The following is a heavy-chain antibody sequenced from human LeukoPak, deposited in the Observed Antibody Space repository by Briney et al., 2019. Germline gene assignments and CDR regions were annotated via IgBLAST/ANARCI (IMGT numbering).Heavy chain of an antibody. D-gene: IGHD2-15*01. V-gene: IGHV3-74*01. Sequence: GGSLRLSCAASGFTFSSYWMHWVRHAPGKGLVWVSRINSDGSSTSYADSVKGRFTISRDNAKNTLYLQMNSLRAEDTAVYYCARDRGYYSAFDIWGQGTMVTVSS. CDR3: ARDRGYYSAFDI. CDR1: GFTFSSYW. CDR2: INSDGSST. J-gene: IGHJ3*02.